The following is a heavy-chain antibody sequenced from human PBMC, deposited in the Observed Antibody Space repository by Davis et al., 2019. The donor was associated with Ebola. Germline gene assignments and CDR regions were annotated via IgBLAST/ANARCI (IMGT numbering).Heavy chain of an antibody. CDR3: ARAGTSAYYYDSSGYYADVRIGVHFQH. CDR2: INRDESGT. V-gene: IGHV3-74*01. J-gene: IGHJ1*01. CDR1: GFTFSNYW. Sequence: HTGGSLRLSCAASGFTFSNYWMHWVRQAPGKGLVWVSRINRDESGTTYADSVKGRFTISRDNSKNTLYLQMNSLRAEDTAVYYCARAGTSAYYYDSSGYYADVRIGVHFQHWGQGTLVTVSS. D-gene: IGHD3-22*01.